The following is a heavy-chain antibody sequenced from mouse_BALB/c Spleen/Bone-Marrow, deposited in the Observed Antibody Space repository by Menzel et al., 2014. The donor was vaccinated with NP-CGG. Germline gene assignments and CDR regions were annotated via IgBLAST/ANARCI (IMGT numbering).Heavy chain of an antibody. CDR1: GYAFSLYW. CDR2: IYPGDDDT. V-gene: IGHV1-80*01. CDR3: ARGGISTDY. Sequence: QVQLQQPGAELVRPGSSVKISCKASGYAFSLYWVNWVKQRPGQGLEWIGQIYPGDDDTDYNGKFKGKATLTADRSSSTAYMQLGSLTSEDSAVYFCARGGISTDYWGHGTTLTVSS. J-gene: IGHJ2*01.